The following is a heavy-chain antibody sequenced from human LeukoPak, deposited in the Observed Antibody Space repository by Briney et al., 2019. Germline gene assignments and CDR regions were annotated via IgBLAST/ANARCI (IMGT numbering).Heavy chain of an antibody. V-gene: IGHV3-23*01. CDR2: ICGSGGST. J-gene: IGHJ4*02. CDR3: ASEKQYSSGWYATFDY. Sequence: GSLRLPCAASGFTFCSYAMRWVRQAPGEGLEGGSAICGSGGSTYYAASVKGRFTISRDNSKNTLYLQMNSLRAEDTAVYYCASEKQYSSGWYATFDYWGQGTLVTVSS. CDR1: GFTFCSYA. D-gene: IGHD6-19*01.